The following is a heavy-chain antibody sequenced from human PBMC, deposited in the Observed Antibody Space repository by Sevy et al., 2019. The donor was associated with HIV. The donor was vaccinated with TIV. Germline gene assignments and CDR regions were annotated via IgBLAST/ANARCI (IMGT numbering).Heavy chain of an antibody. CDR1: GGSLVSPTFY. D-gene: IGHD3-16*01. V-gene: IGHV4-39*02. CDR3: VRDHHLRGRNWFDS. Sequence: SETLSLTCTASGGSLVSPTFYWGWVRQPPGERLEWIAAMHYGGNTYYNPSLKDRLAMSIDTSKNQFSMNLTSVTAADAAVYHCVRDHHLRGRNWFDSWGQGALVTVSS. CDR2: MHYGGNT. J-gene: IGHJ5*01.